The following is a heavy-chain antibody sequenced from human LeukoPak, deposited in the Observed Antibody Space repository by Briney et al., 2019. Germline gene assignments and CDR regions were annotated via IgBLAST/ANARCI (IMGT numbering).Heavy chain of an antibody. Sequence: ASETLSLTCTVSGGSISSYYWSWIRQPPGKGLEWIGYIYYSGSTNYNPSLKSRVTISVDTSKNQFSLKLSSVTAADTAVYYCASLSLGYSSGWYPGMDVWGQGTTVTVSS. V-gene: IGHV4-59*01. CDR3: ASLSLGYSSGWYPGMDV. J-gene: IGHJ6*02. CDR2: IYYSGST. CDR1: GGSISSYY. D-gene: IGHD6-19*01.